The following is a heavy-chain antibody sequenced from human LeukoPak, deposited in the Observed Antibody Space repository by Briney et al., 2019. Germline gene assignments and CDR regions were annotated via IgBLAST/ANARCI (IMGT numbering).Heavy chain of an antibody. D-gene: IGHD2-21*02. CDR2: IYYSGST. CDR1: GGSISSYY. J-gene: IGHJ4*02. Sequence: SETLSLTCTVSGGSISSYYWSWIRQPPGKGLEWIGYIYYSGSTNYNPSLKSRVTISVDTSKNQFSLKLSSVTAADTAVYYCARRGEIGYLFCNADCHSEYFDYWGQGTLVTVSS. CDR3: ARRGEIGYLFCNADCHSEYFDY. V-gene: IGHV4-59*12.